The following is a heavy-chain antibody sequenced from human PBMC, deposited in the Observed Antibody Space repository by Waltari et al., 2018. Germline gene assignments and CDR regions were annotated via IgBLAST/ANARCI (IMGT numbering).Heavy chain of an antibody. Sequence: QVQLVQSGAEVKKPGASVKVSCKASGYTFTSYGISWVRQAPGQGLEWMGWISAYNGNTNYAKKLQGRVTMTTDTSTSTAYMELRSLRSDDTAVYYCARFRPYYYDSSGYYAHAFDIWGQGTMVTVSS. J-gene: IGHJ3*02. CDR1: GYTFTSYG. CDR3: ARFRPYYYDSSGYYAHAFDI. V-gene: IGHV1-18*01. CDR2: ISAYNGNT. D-gene: IGHD3-22*01.